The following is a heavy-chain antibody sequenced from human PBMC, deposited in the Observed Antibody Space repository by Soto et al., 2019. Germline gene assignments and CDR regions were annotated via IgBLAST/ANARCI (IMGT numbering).Heavy chain of an antibody. V-gene: IGHV4-34*01. J-gene: IGHJ4*02. D-gene: IGHD3-22*01. CDR1: GGSFSGYY. Sequence: SETLSLTCAVYGGSFSGYYWSWIRQPPGKGLEWIGEINHSGSTNYNPSLKSRVTISVDTSKNQFSLKLSSVTAAGTAVYYCARGRYYDSSGYYYRYYFDYWGQGTLVTVSS. CDR3: ARGRYYDSSGYYYRYYFDY. CDR2: INHSGST.